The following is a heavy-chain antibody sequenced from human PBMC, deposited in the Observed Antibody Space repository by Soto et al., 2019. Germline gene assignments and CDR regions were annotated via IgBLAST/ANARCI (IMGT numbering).Heavy chain of an antibody. CDR3: GRGRSGQIVVFY. J-gene: IGHJ4*02. Sequence: ASVKVSCKASGYTFTGHYIHWVRQAPEQGPEWMGEIGPESGATRYAQKFQGRVTMTRDMPITTVYMELNNLSPDDTAVYYCGRGRSGQIVVFYWGQGXPVTVYS. CDR1: GYTFTGHY. V-gene: IGHV1-2*02. CDR2: IGPESGAT. D-gene: IGHD5-12*01.